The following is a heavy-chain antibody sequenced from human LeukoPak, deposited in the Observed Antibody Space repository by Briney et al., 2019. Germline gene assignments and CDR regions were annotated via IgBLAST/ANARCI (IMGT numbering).Heavy chain of an antibody. CDR1: GYTFTSYG. CDR3: ARSNFYGSGSYYKFDP. Sequence: ASVKVSCKASGYTFTSYGISWVRQAPGQGLEWMGWISAYNGNTNYAQKLQGRVTKTTDTSTSTAYMELRSLRSDDTAVYYCARSNFYGSGSYYKFDPWGQGTLVTVSS. CDR2: ISAYNGNT. V-gene: IGHV1-18*01. D-gene: IGHD3-10*01. J-gene: IGHJ5*02.